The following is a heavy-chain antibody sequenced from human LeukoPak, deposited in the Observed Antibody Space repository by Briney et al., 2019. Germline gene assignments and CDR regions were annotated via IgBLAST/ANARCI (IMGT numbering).Heavy chain of an antibody. CDR1: GFTFDDYA. CDR2: ISWNSGSI. J-gene: IGHJ6*02. D-gene: IGHD6-6*01. CDR3: AKDRSGAARSYYYYGMDV. Sequence: GGSLRLSCAASGFTFDDYAMHWVRQAPGKGLEWVSGISWNSGSIGYADSVKGRFTMSRDNAKNSLYLQMNSLRAEDTALYYCAKDRSGAARSYYYYGMDVWGQGTTVTVSS. V-gene: IGHV3-9*01.